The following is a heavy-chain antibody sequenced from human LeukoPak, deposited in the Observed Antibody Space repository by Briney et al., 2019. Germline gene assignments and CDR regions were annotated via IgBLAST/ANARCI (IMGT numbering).Heavy chain of an antibody. CDR3: ARARGYSSSSENNWFDP. J-gene: IGHJ5*02. Sequence: GGSLRLSCTASGFTFNTYAMNWVRQAPGEGLEWVSAIGGSGDSTYYADSVKGRFTISRENSKSTLYLQMNSLRAEDTALYYCARARGYSSSSENNWFDPWGQGTLVTVSS. D-gene: IGHD6-6*01. CDR2: IGGSGDST. V-gene: IGHV3-23*01. CDR1: GFTFNTYA.